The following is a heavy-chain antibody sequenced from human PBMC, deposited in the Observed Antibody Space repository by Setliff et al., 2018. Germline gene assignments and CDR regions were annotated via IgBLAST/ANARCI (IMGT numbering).Heavy chain of an antibody. J-gene: IGHJ3*01. CDR3: ARLGSSSWYNDVFDF. V-gene: IGHV5-51*01. CDR1: GYTFSNYW. D-gene: IGHD6-13*01. Sequence: PGESLKISCKGSGYTFSNYWVGWVRQMPGKGLEWMGVIYAGDSDTRYSPSFQGQVTLSADKSINTAYLQWSTLKASDTAMYYCARLGSSSWYNDVFDFWGPGTMVTVSS. CDR2: IYAGDSDT.